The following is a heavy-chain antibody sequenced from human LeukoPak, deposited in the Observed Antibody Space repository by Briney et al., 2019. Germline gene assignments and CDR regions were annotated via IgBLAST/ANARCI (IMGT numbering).Heavy chain of an antibody. CDR1: GFSVSSYG. CDR3: AKLGYSSGWYDFQIDAFDF. J-gene: IGHJ3*01. V-gene: IGHV3-30*18. D-gene: IGHD6-19*01. CDR2: ISYDGSNK. Sequence: GRSLRLSCSASGFSVSSYGMHSVRQAPGEGLEWVVVISYDGSNKFYAGSVKGRFTISRDNSKNTLYLQMNRLRAEDTAVYYCAKLGYSSGWYDFQIDAFDFWGQGTMVTVSS.